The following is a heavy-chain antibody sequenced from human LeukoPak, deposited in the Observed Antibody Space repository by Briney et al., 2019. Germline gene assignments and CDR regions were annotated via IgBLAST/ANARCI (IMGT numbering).Heavy chain of an antibody. V-gene: IGHV3-21*01. J-gene: IGHJ4*02. Sequence: AGGSLRLSXAASGFTFSSYSMNWVRQAPGKGLEWVSSISSSSSYIYYADSVKGRFTISRDNAKNSLYLQMNSLRAEDTAVYYCARGRGMAFLADYWGRGTLVTVSS. D-gene: IGHD2-15*01. CDR3: ARGRGMAFLADY. CDR1: GFTFSSYS. CDR2: ISSSSSYI.